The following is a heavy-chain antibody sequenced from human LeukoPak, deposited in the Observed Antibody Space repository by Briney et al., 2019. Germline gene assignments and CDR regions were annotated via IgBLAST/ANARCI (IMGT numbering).Heavy chain of an antibody. J-gene: IGHJ5*02. D-gene: IGHD5-18*01. Sequence: SQTLSLTCTVSGGSISSSSYYWGWTRQPPGKGLEWIGSIYYSGSTYYNPSLKSRVTISVDTSKNQFSLKLSSVTAADTAVYYCARRGYSYGYWFDPWGQGTLVTVSS. V-gene: IGHV4-39*01. CDR1: GGSISSSSYY. CDR2: IYYSGST. CDR3: ARRGYSYGYWFDP.